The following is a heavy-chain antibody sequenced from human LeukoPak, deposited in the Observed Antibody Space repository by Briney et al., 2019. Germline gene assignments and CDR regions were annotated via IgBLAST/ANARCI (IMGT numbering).Heavy chain of an antibody. V-gene: IGHV1-69*13. D-gene: IGHD3-10*01. CDR2: IIPIFGTA. CDR1: GGTFSSYA. CDR3: ARGRYGSGSQGYAFDI. J-gene: IGHJ3*02. Sequence: ASVTVSCTASGGTFSSYAISWVRQAPGQGPEWMGGIIPIFGTANYAQKFQGRVTITADESTSTAYMELSSLRSEDTAVYYCARGRYGSGSQGYAFDIWGQGTMVTVSS.